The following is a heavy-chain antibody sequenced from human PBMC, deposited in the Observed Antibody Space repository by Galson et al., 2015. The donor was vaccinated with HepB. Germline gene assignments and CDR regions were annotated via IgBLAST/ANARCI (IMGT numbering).Heavy chain of an antibody. J-gene: IGHJ4*02. D-gene: IGHD4-17*01. Sequence: SVKVSCKASGGTFSSYTISWVRQAPGQGLEWMGRIIPILGIANYAQKFQGRVTITADKSTSTAYMELSSLRSEDTAVYYCARVNPDLSPYGDYAIVDYWGQGTLVTVSS. CDR1: GGTFSSYT. V-gene: IGHV1-69*02. CDR2: IIPILGIA. CDR3: ARVNPDLSPYGDYAIVDY.